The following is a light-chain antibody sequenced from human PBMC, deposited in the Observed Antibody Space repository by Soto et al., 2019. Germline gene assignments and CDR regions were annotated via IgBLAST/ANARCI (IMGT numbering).Light chain of an antibody. CDR2: DVS. CDR3: SSYTSSSPLV. CDR1: SSDVGGYNY. Sequence: QSALTQPASVSGSPGQSITISCTGTSSDVGGYNYVSWYQQHPGKAPKLMIYDVSNRPSGVSNRFSGSKSGNTASLTISGLQDEDEADYYCSSYTSSSPLVFGGGTKLTVL. J-gene: IGLJ2*01. V-gene: IGLV2-14*01.